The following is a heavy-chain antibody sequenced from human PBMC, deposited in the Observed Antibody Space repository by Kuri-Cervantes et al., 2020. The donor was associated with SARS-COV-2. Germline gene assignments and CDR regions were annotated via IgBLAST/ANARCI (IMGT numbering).Heavy chain of an antibody. V-gene: IGHV3-23*01. CDR1: GFTFSSYA. CDR3: AKFLTIGGYYYYYMDV. D-gene: IGHD3-22*01. Sequence: GESLKISCAASGFTFSSYAMSWVRQAPGRGLEWASAISGSGGSTYYADSVKGRFTISRDNSKNTLYLQMNSLRAEDTAVYYCAKFLTIGGYYYYYMDVWGKGTTVTVSS. J-gene: IGHJ6*03. CDR2: ISGSGGST.